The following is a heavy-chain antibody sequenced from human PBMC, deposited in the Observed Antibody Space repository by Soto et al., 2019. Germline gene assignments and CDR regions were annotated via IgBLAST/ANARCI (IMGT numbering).Heavy chain of an antibody. CDR1: GYTFFTYD. CDR3: ARHHGPTTSENWFDP. Sequence: QVHLVQSGVEVKTPGASVKVSCQASGYTFFTYDISWVRQAPGQGLEWMGWISTYSGDTKYAQKFQGRVTMTTDTSTTTAYREVRSLRSDDTAVYYCARHHGPTTSENWFDPWGQGTLVTVSS. V-gene: IGHV1-18*01. CDR2: ISTYSGDT. D-gene: IGHD5-12*01. J-gene: IGHJ5*02.